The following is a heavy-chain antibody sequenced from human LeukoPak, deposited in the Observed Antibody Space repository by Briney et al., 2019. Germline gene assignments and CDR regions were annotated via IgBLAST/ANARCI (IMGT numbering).Heavy chain of an antibody. D-gene: IGHD3-10*02. V-gene: IGHV3-20*04. CDR1: GFTFDDFG. CDR3: AELGITMIGGV. Sequence: GGSLRLSCAASGFTFDDFGMSWVRQVPGKGLECVSGINWSGDSTYYADSVKGRFPISSDNAKNSLYLQMNSLRAEDTAVYYCAELGITMIGGVWGKGTTVTISS. J-gene: IGHJ6*04. CDR2: INWSGDST.